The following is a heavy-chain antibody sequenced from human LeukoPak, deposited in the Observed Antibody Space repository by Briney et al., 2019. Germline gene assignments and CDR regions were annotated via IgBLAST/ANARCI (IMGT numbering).Heavy chain of an antibody. D-gene: IGHD3-3*01. CDR1: GGSISSYY. J-gene: IGHJ5*02. CDR3: ARGGYDFWSGSKNWFDP. Sequence: SETLSLTCTVSGGSISSYYWSWIREPPGKGLEWIVYIYYSGSTNYNPSLKSRVTISVDTSKNQFSLKLSSVTAADTAVYYCARGGYDFWSGSKNWFDPWGQGTLVTVSS. V-gene: IGHV4-59*01. CDR2: IYYSGST.